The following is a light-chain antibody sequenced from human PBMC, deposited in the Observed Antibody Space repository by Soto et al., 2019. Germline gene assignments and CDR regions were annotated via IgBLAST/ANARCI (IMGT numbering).Light chain of an antibody. CDR2: EVS. J-gene: IGLJ1*01. V-gene: IGLV2-14*01. Sequence: QSALAQPASVSGCPGQSITISCTGTGSDVGSYKYVAWYQQHPGKAPKLIIFEVSNRPSGVSDRFSGSKSGNRASLTISGLQAEDEADYYCSSYTSISSLGVFGTGTKVTVL. CDR1: GSDVGSYKY. CDR3: SSYTSISSLGV.